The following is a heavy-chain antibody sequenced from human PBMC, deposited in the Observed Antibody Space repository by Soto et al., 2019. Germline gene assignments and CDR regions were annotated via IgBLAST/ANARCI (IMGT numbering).Heavy chain of an antibody. CDR1: GYTFTDYH. J-gene: IGHJ4*02. CDR2: INPNNGGT. V-gene: IGHV1-2*02. Sequence: QVQLVQSGAEVKKPGASVKVSCKTSGYTFTDYHMHWMRQAPGQGLEWMGWINPNNGGTHYAKKFQGRVTMTGDASISTAYMYLSRLRSDDTAVYYCARVAVGRPWGENYFEFWAQGSLVTVSS. D-gene: IGHD3-16*01. CDR3: ARVAVGRPWGENYFEF.